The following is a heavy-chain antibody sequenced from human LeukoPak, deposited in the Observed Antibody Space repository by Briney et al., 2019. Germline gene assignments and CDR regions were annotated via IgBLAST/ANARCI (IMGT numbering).Heavy chain of an antibody. J-gene: IGHJ4*02. CDR1: GGSFSGYS. Sequence: SGTLSLTCAVYGGSFSGYSWSWIRQPPGKGLEWIGEINHSGNTNYNPSLKSRVTISVDTSKNQFSLKLSSVTAADTAVYYCARPQYSSGWGRDFDYWGQGTLVTVSS. CDR2: INHSGNT. D-gene: IGHD6-19*01. V-gene: IGHV4-34*01. CDR3: ARPQYSSGWGRDFDY.